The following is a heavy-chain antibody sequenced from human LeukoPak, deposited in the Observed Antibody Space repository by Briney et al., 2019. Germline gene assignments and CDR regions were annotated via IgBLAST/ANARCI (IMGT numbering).Heavy chain of an antibody. D-gene: IGHD6-13*01. CDR1: GYPFTSYD. J-gene: IGHJ6*02. CDR2: MNPNSGNT. V-gene: IGHV1-8*01. CDR3: AYSSSWYYYYGLDV. Sequence: ASVKISCKASGYPFTSYDINWGRPATGQGLEWRGWMNPNSGNTGYALKFQGRVTMTRNTSISTAYMELSSLRSEDTAVYYCAYSSSWYYYYGLDVWGQGTTVTVSS.